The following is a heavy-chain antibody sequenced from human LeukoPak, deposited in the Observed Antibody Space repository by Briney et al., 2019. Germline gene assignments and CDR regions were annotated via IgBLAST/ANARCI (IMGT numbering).Heavy chain of an antibody. CDR2: ISGSGGST. V-gene: IGHV3-23*01. J-gene: IGHJ4*02. CDR3: AKLSSPGPYYFDY. Sequence: PGGSLRLPCAASGFTFSSYAMSWVRQAPGKGLEWVSAISGSGGSTYYADSVKGRFTISRDNSKNTLYLQMNSLRAEDTAVYYCAKLSSPGPYYFDYWGQGTLVTVSS. D-gene: IGHD3-10*01. CDR1: GFTFSSYA.